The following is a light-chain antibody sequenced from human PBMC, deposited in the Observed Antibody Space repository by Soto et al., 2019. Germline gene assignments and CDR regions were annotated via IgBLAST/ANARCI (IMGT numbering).Light chain of an antibody. CDR1: QGISNF. V-gene: IGKV1-27*01. CDR3: QEYNSAPWT. Sequence: DIQMTQSPSSLSASVGDRVTITCRASQGISNFLAWHQQKPGKVPKLLIYAASTLQSGVPSRFSGSGSGTDFTLTITSLQPEYVATSYCQEYNSAPWTFGQGTRVEIK. J-gene: IGKJ1*01. CDR2: AAS.